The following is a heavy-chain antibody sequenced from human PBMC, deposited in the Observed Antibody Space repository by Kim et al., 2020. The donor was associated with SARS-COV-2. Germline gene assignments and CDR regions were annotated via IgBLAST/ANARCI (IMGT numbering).Heavy chain of an antibody. CDR3: ARMYYGILDY. V-gene: IGHV3-33*01. D-gene: IGHD3-10*01. CDR2: SDK. Sequence: SDKNHVDPVQSRFTISQDNSKNTLYLQMNSLGADDTAIYYCARMYYGILDYWGQGTLVTVSS. J-gene: IGHJ4*02.